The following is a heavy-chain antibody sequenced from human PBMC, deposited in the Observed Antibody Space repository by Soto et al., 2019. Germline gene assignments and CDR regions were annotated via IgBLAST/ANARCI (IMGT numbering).Heavy chain of an antibody. J-gene: IGHJ6*02. CDR1: GYTFTGYY. CDR3: ARDSAYCSSTSCPEPASYYYYGMDV. D-gene: IGHD2-2*01. Sequence: ASVKVSCKASGYTFTGYYMHWVRQAPGQELEWMGWINPNSGGTNYAQKFQGRVTMTRDTSISTAYMELSRLRSDDTAVYYCARDSAYCSSTSCPEPASYYYYGMDVWGQGTTVTVSS. CDR2: INPNSGGT. V-gene: IGHV1-2*02.